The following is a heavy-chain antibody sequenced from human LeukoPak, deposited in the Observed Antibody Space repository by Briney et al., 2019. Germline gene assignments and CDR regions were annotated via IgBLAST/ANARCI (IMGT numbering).Heavy chain of an antibody. CDR1: GFTFSDLG. Sequence: PGGSLRLSCAASGFTFSDLGMHWVRQAPGKGLEWVAFIRHDGSNEYYADSVKGRFTISRDNSKNTLYLQMNSLRAEDMAVYYCARYQEYQLLWGMGVWGQGTTVTVSS. CDR3: ARYQEYQLLWGMGV. D-gene: IGHD2-2*01. V-gene: IGHV3-30*02. J-gene: IGHJ6*02. CDR2: IRHDGSNE.